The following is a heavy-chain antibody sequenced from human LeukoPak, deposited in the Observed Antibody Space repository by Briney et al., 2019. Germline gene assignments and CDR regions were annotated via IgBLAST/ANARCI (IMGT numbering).Heavy chain of an antibody. Sequence: ASVKVSCKASGGTFSSYTISWVRQAPGQGLEWMGRIIPILGIANYAQKFQGRVTITADKSTSTAYMELSSLRSEDTAVYYCARGLHSYGYYYYYGMDVWGQGTTVTVSS. CDR1: GGTFSSYT. CDR3: ARGLHSYGYYYYYGMDV. J-gene: IGHJ6*02. CDR2: IIPILGIA. V-gene: IGHV1-69*02. D-gene: IGHD5-18*01.